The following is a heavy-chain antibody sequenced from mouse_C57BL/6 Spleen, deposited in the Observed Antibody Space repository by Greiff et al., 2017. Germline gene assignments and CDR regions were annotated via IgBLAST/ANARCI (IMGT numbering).Heavy chain of an antibody. CDR2: IYPGDGDT. J-gene: IGHJ4*01. CDR1: GYAFSSYW. CDR3: ASGGGSSLMDY. Sequence: VKLQESGAELVKPGASVKISCKASGYAFSSYWMNWVKQRPGKGLEWIGQIYPGDGDTNYNGKFKGKATLTADKSSSTAYMQLSSLTSEDSAVYFCASGGGSSLMDYWGQGTSVTVSS. D-gene: IGHD1-1*01. V-gene: IGHV1-80*01.